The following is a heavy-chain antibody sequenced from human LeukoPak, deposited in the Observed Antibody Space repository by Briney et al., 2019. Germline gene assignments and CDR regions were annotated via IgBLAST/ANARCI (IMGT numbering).Heavy chain of an antibody. Sequence: SETLSLTCTVSGGSISSYYWSWIRQPPGKGLERIGYIYYSGSTNYNPSLKSRVTISVDTSKNQFSLKLSSVTAADTAVYYCARHYYDSSGPNWFDPWGQGTLVTVSS. CDR3: ARHYYDSSGPNWFDP. V-gene: IGHV4-59*08. D-gene: IGHD3-22*01. CDR1: GGSISSYY. J-gene: IGHJ5*02. CDR2: IYYSGST.